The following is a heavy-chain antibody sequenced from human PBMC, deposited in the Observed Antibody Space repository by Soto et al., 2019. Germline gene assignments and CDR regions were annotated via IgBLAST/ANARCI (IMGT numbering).Heavy chain of an antibody. CDR2: ISHDGSKK. Sequence: QVQLVQYGGGVVQPGRSLRLSCAASGFTFSSYVTHWVRQAPGKGLEWVADISHDGSKKYYADSVKGRFTISRDNSNNTLYLQMHYLRAEDTAVYYCAKVGPDCVSATCYLLVAFDVWGRRTMVTVSS. CDR1: GFTFSSYV. CDR3: AKVGPDCVSATCYLLVAFDV. D-gene: IGHD2-2*01. J-gene: IGHJ3*01. V-gene: IGHV3-30*18.